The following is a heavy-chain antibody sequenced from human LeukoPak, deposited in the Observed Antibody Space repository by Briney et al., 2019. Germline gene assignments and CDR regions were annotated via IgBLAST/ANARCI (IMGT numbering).Heavy chain of an antibody. V-gene: IGHV4-34*01. J-gene: IGHJ4*02. CDR3: ARVYKHRIVGATHFDY. CDR2: INHSGST. Sequence: PSETLSLTCAVYGGSFSGYYWSWIRQPPGKGLEWIGKINHSGSTNYNPSLKSRVTISVDTSKNQFSLKLSSVTAADTAVYYCARVYKHRIVGATHFDYWGQGTLVTVSS. CDR1: GGSFSGYY. D-gene: IGHD1-26*01.